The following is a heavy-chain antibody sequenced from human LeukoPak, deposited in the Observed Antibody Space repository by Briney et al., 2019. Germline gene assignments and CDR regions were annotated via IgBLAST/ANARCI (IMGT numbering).Heavy chain of an antibody. D-gene: IGHD3-10*01. CDR1: GGSISSGSYY. V-gene: IGHV4-39*02. CDR2: IYYSGST. CDR3: ARESPRLWFGEFLSPQFDY. Sequence: SETLSLTRTVSGGSISSGSYYWGWIRQPPGKGLEWIGSIYYSGSTYYNPSLKSRVTISVDTSKNQFSLKLSSVTAADTAVYYCARESPRLWFGEFLSPQFDYWGQGTLVTVSS. J-gene: IGHJ4*02.